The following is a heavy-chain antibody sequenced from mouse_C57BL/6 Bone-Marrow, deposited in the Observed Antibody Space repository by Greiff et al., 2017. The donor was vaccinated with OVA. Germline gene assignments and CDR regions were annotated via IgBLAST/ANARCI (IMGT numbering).Heavy chain of an antibody. J-gene: IGHJ4*01. CDR3: ARGRYYGKGSPMDY. V-gene: IGHV3-8*01. Sequence: VHVKQSGPGLAKPSQTLSLTCSVTGYSITSDYWNWIRKFPGNKLEYMGYISYSGSTYYNPSLKSRISITRDTSKNQYYLQLNSVTTEDTATYYCARGRYYGKGSPMDYWGQGTSVTVSA. D-gene: IGHD1-1*01. CDR1: GYSITSDY. CDR2: ISYSGST.